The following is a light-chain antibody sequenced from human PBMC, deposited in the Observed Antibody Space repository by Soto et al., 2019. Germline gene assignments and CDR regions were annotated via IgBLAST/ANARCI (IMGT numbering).Light chain of an antibody. J-gene: IGLJ1*01. Sequence: QSALTQPPSVSGSPGQSVTISCTGTSTDFVSYNRVSWYQQPPGTAPKLIIYEASNRPSGVPDRFSGSKSGNTASLTISGLQAADEADYYCSLYQSENTYVFGTGTKVTVL. CDR3: SLYQSENTYV. CDR1: STDFVSYNR. V-gene: IGLV2-18*01. CDR2: EAS.